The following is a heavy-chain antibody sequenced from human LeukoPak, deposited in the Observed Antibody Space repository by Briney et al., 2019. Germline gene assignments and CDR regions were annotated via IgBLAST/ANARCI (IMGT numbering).Heavy chain of an antibody. Sequence: ASVKVSCKASGYTFTSYGISWVRQAPGQGLEWMGWISAYNGNTNYAQKLQGRLTMTTDTSTSTAYMELRSLRSDDTAIYYCARDPCSSTSCYSWYFDLWGRGTLVTVSS. CDR2: ISAYNGNT. CDR1: GYTFTSYG. D-gene: IGHD2-2*01. J-gene: IGHJ2*01. CDR3: ARDPCSSTSCYSWYFDL. V-gene: IGHV1-18*01.